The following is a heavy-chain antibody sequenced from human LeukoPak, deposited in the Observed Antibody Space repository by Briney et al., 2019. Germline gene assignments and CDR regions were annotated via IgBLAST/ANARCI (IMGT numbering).Heavy chain of an antibody. D-gene: IGHD4-23*01. V-gene: IGHV1-46*01. CDR1: GNTFSSYI. CDR2: ISPSGGTT. J-gene: IGHJ3*02. Sequence: ASVKVSCKASGNTFSSYIIHWVRQAPGHGLEWMGIISPSGGTTSYAQEFQGRVTMTRDTSTSTVYMELSSLRSEDTAVYYCGRVTLYAFDIWGQGTMVTVSS. CDR3: GRVTLYAFDI.